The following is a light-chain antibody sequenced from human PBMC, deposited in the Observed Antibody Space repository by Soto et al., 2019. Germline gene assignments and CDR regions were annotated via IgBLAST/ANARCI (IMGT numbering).Light chain of an antibody. Sequence: EIVMPQSPATLSVSPGESATLSCRASQSVSSNLAWYQQKPGQAPRLLIYGASTRATGIPARFSGSGSGTEFTLTIRSLQSEDLAVYYCQQYNNWPSWTVGQGTKVDNK. CDR2: GAS. CDR1: QSVSSN. CDR3: QQYNNWPSWT. V-gene: IGKV3-15*01. J-gene: IGKJ1*01.